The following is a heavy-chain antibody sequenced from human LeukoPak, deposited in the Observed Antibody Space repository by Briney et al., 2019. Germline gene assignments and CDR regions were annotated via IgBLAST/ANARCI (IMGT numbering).Heavy chain of an antibody. D-gene: IGHD3-10*01. CDR2: ISSSSSYI. Sequence: GGSLRLSCAASGITFSSYSMNWVRQAPGKGLEWVSSISSSSSYIYYAGSVKGRFTISRDNAKNSLYLQMNSLRAEDTALYYCASVDYYGSGNYYNDVDYWGQGTLVTVSS. J-gene: IGHJ4*02. V-gene: IGHV3-21*01. CDR1: GITFSSYS. CDR3: ASVDYYGSGNYYNDVDY.